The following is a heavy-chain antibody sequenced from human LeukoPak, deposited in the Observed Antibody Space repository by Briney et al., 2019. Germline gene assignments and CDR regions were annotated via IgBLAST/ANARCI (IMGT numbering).Heavy chain of an antibody. Sequence: GGSLRLSCAASGFTFSSYDMHWVRQATGKGLEWVSAIGTAGDTYYPGSVKGRFTISRENAKNSLYLQMNSLRAGDTAVYYCAREVGYSGGMDVWGQETTVTVSS. CDR1: GFTFSSYD. CDR3: AREVGYSGGMDV. CDR2: IGTAGDT. V-gene: IGHV3-13*01. J-gene: IGHJ6*02. D-gene: IGHD2-8*02.